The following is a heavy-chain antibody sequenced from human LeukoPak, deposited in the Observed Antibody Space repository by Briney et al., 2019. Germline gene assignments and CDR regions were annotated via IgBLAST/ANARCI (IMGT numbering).Heavy chain of an antibody. CDR1: GFTFSSYE. D-gene: IGHD1-26*01. J-gene: IGHJ4*02. CDR3: ARDFGQWQLNGGYYFDY. Sequence: GGSLRLSCAVSGFTFSSYEMNWVRQAPGKGLEWVSYISSSGSSIYYADSVKGRFTISRDNTKNSLYLQMNSLRAEDTAVYYCARDFGQWQLNGGYYFDYWGQGTLVTVSS. V-gene: IGHV3-48*03. CDR2: ISSSGSSI.